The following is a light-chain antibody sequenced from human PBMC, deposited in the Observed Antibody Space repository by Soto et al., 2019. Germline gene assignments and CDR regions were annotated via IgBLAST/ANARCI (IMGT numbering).Light chain of an antibody. CDR3: QHYGSSPWT. Sequence: EIVLTQSAGTLSLSPGKRATLSCRASQTVSGRYLAWFQQKPGQTPRLLIYDASTRAAGVPDRFSGSGSGTDFSLTINRLEPEDFAVYYCQHYGSSPWTFGQGTKVEIK. CDR2: DAS. J-gene: IGKJ1*01. V-gene: IGKV3-20*01. CDR1: QTVSGRY.